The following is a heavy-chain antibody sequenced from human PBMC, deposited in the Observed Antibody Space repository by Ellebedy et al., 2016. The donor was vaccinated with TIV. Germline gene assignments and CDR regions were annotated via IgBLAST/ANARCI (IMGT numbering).Heavy chain of an antibody. CDR3: ARRPSGYLDL. V-gene: IGHV1-18*01. CDR1: GNTFAKFG. Sequence: ASVKVSCXASGNTFAKFGITWVRQAPGQGLEWMGWISPYNGNTDYAQNLQGRVTMTTDSSTSTAYMELRSLRSDDTAIYYCARRPSGYLDLWGQGALVTVSS. CDR2: ISPYNGNT. J-gene: IGHJ4*02.